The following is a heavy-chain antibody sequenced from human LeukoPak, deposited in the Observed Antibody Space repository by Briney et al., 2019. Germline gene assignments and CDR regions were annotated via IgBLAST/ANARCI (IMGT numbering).Heavy chain of an antibody. CDR3: ARERGDDPLDI. CDR2: ISYDGSNK. CDR1: GFTFSSYA. V-gene: IGHV3-30-3*01. Sequence: GGSLRLSCAASGFTFSSYAMHWVRQAPGKGLEWVAVISYDGSNKYYADSVKGRFTISRDNSKNTLYLQMNSLRAEDTAVYFCARERGDDPLDIWGQGTLVIVSS. D-gene: IGHD3-10*01. J-gene: IGHJ3*02.